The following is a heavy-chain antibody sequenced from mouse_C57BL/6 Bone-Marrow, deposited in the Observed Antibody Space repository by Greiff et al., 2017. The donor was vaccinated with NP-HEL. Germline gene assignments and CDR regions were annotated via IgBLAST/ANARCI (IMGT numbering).Heavy chain of an antibody. J-gene: IGHJ3*01. CDR3: ARAVLAWFAY. V-gene: IGHV5-4*03. CDR1: GFTFSSYA. D-gene: IGHD3-3*01. Sequence: EVKLVESGGGLVKPGGSLKLSCAASGFTFSSYAMSWVRQTTEKRLEWVATISDGGSYTYYPDNVKGRFTISRDNAKNNLYLQMSHLKSEDTAMYYCARAVLAWFAYWGQGTLVTVSA. CDR2: ISDGGSYT.